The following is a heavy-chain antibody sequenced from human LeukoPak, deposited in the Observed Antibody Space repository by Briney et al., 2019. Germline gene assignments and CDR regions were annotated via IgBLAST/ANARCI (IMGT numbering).Heavy chain of an antibody. CDR3: ARPEYYYDRSDYRGHGAFDI. J-gene: IGHJ3*02. V-gene: IGHV3-7*01. Sequence: GGSLRLSCEASGFTFSIYWMSWVRQAPGKGLEWVANIKEDGSEKYYVDSVKGRFTISRDNAKNSLYLQMNSLRAEDTAVYYCARPEYYYDRSDYRGHGAFDIWGQGTMVTVSS. CDR1: GFTFSIYW. CDR2: IKEDGSEK. D-gene: IGHD3-22*01.